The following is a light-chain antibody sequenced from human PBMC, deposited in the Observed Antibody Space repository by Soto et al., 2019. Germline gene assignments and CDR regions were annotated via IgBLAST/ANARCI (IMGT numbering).Light chain of an antibody. J-gene: IGKJ5*01. CDR2: GAS. CDR1: QSVSSSY. V-gene: IGKV3-20*01. CDR3: KQYGSSPSIT. Sequence: EIVVTQSPGTLSLSPGERATLSCRASQSVSSSYLAWYQQKPGQAPRLLIYGASSRATGIPDRFSGSGSGTDFTLTISRLEPEDFAVYYCKQYGSSPSITFGQGTRLEIK.